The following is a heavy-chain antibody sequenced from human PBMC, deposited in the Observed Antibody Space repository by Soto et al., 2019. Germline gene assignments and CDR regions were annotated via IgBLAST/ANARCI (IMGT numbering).Heavy chain of an antibody. D-gene: IGHD3-10*01. J-gene: IGHJ4*02. CDR1: GDTFSFYS. CDR2: VNPILSLS. CDR3: ATSYGSGYRAFDY. Sequence: QVQLVQSGAEVKRPGSSVKVSCKASGDTFSFYSINWVRQAPGLGLEWMGRVNPILSLSNYAPRFQGRVTMTADKSTSTAYIVISSLRSEDTAIYYCATSYGSGYRAFDYWGQGAQVIVSS. V-gene: IGHV1-69*02.